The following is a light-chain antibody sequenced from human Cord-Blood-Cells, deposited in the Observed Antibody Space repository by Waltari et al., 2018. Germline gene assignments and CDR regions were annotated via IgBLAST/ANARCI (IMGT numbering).Light chain of an antibody. CDR1: SSDVGSYNL. CDR3: CSDAGSSALV. CDR2: EVS. Sequence: QSALTQPASVSGSPGQSITISCTGTSSDVGSYNLVSWYQQHPGKAPKLMIYEVSKRPSGVSNRFSGSKSGNTASLTIAWLQAEDEADYYCCSDAGSSALVFGGGTKLTVL. J-gene: IGLJ3*02. V-gene: IGLV2-23*02.